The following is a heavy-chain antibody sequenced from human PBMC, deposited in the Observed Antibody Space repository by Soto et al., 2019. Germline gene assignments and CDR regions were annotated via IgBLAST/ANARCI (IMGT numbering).Heavy chain of an antibody. CDR3: AREFGDIIAAAGPDYYYYGMDV. J-gene: IGHJ6*02. D-gene: IGHD6-13*01. CDR2: IIPIFGTA. Sequence: SVKVSCKASGGPFSSYAISWVRQAPGQGLEWMGGIIPIFGTANYAQKFQARVTITADKSTSTAYMELSSLRSEDTAVYYCAREFGDIIAAAGPDYYYYGMDVWGQGTTVTVSS. CDR1: GGPFSSYA. V-gene: IGHV1-69*06.